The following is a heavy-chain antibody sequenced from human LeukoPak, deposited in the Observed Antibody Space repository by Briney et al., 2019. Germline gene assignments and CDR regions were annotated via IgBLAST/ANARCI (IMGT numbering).Heavy chain of an antibody. CDR1: GFTFSSYG. CDR2: ISYDGSNK. Sequence: PGGSLRLSCAASGFTFSSYGMHWVRQAPGKGLEWVAVISYDGSNKYYADSVKGRFTISRDNSKNTLYLQMNSLRAEDTAVYYCAKGLPRDSSGYYSIDYWGQGTLVTVSS. J-gene: IGHJ4*02. CDR3: AKGLPRDSSGYYSIDY. D-gene: IGHD3-22*01. V-gene: IGHV3-30*18.